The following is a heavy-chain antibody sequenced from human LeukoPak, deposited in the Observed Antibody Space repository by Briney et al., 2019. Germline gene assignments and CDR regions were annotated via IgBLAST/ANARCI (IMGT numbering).Heavy chain of an antibody. CDR3: ARDGFSSAINF. D-gene: IGHD2-21*02. V-gene: IGHV3-7*01. Sequence: GRSLRLSCAASGFTFNTYWMSWVRQTPGRGLEWVANIKGDGSQKNYVDSVRGRFTISRDNAKNSLYLQMNSLRAEDTAVYYCARDGFSSAINFWGQGTLVTVSS. CDR1: GFTFNTYW. J-gene: IGHJ4*02. CDR2: IKGDGSQK.